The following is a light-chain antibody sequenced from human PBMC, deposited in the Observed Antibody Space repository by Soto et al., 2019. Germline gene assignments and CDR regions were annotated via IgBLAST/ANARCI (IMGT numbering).Light chain of an antibody. CDR1: SGTIASNY. CDR3: QSYDSTTNWV. J-gene: IGLJ3*02. Sequence: NFMLTQPHSVSESPGKTVTISCTRSSGTIASNYVQWYQQRPGSAPTTVMFQNHQRPSGVPDRFSGSIDTSSNSAALIISGLETEYEADYYCQSYDSTTNWVFGGGTKLTVL. CDR2: QNH. V-gene: IGLV6-57*04.